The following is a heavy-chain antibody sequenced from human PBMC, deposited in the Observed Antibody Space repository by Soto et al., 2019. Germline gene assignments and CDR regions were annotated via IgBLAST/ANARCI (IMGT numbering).Heavy chain of an antibody. D-gene: IGHD3-22*01. CDR2: IYYSGST. CDR1: GGYISSYY. CDR3: AREGYYYDSSGYSPHFYYYYGMDV. J-gene: IGHJ6*02. V-gene: IGHV4-59*01. Sequence: SETLSLTCTVSGGYISSYYWSWIRQPPGKGLEWIGYIYYSGSTNYNPSLKSRVTISVDTSKNQFSLKLSSVTAADTAVYYCAREGYYYDSSGYSPHFYYYYGMDVWGQGTTVTVSS.